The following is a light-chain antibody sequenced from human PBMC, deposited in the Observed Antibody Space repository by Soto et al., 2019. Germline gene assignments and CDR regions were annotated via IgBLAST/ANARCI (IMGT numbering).Light chain of an antibody. CDR3: QHYGTSPPFT. CDR1: QTISSAY. CDR2: GTS. V-gene: IGKV3-20*01. Sequence: EVVLTQSPGTLSLSPGERATLSCRTSQTISSAYLAWYQHKPGQAPRLLLSGTSSRAAGIPDRLSGSGSGTDFTLSISRLEPEDFAVYYCQHYGTSPPFTFGPGTKVDVK. J-gene: IGKJ3*01.